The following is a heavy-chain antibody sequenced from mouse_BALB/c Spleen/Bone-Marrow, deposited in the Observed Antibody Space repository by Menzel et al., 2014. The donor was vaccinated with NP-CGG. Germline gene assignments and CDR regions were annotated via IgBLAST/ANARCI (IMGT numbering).Heavy chain of an antibody. J-gene: IGHJ3*01. D-gene: IGHD3-1*01. V-gene: IGHV1-9*01. CDR3: ARELGLRFAY. CDR1: GYTFSSYW. CDR2: XLPGSGNT. Sequence: VQLQQSGAELMKPGASVKISCKATGYTFSSYWIEWLKQRPGHGLEWIGEXLPGSGNTNYNEKFKGRVTFTADSSSNTAYMQLSSPTSEDSAVYCCARELGLRFAYWGQGTLVTVSA.